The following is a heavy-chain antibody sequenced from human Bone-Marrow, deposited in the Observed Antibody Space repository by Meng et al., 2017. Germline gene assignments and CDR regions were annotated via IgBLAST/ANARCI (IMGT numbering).Heavy chain of an antibody. V-gene: IGHV3-21*01. Sequence: SCAASGFTFSSYSMNWVRQAPGKGLEWVSSISSSSSYIYYADSVKGRFTISRDNAKNSLYLQMNSLRAEDTAVYYCARAPHPGRGAEYYFDYWGQGTLVTVSS. CDR3: ARAPHPGRGAEYYFDY. J-gene: IGHJ4*02. CDR2: ISSSSSYI. CDR1: GFTFSSYS. D-gene: IGHD3-10*01.